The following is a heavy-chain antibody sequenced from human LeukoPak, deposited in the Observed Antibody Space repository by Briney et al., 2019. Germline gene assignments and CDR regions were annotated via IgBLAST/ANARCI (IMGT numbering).Heavy chain of an antibody. CDR1: GYTFTDYY. CDR3: ARGRWLQLWGDY. V-gene: IGHV1-2*02. J-gene: IGHJ4*02. Sequence: GASVKVSCKASGYTFTDYYIHWVRQAPGQGPEWMGWTNSNTGDTKYAQKFQDRVTLTQDTSISTAYMELSRLESDDTAVFYCARGRWLQLWGDYWGQGTPLTVSS. CDR2: TNSNTGDT. D-gene: IGHD5-18*01.